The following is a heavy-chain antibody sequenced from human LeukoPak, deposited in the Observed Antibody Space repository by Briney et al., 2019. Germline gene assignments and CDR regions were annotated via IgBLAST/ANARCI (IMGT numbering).Heavy chain of an antibody. D-gene: IGHD3-10*01. Sequence: GGSLRLSCAASGFTFSSYAMHWVRQAPGKGLEWVAVISYDGSNKYYAASVKGRFTISRDNSKNTLYLQMNSLRAEDTAVYYCARDQEVRGVIPIYWGQGTLVTASS. J-gene: IGHJ4*02. V-gene: IGHV3-30-3*01. CDR2: ISYDGSNK. CDR3: ARDQEVRGVIPIY. CDR1: GFTFSSYA.